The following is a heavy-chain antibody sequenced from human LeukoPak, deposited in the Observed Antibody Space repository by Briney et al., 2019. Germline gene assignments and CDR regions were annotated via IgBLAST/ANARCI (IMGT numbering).Heavy chain of an antibody. D-gene: IGHD3-3*01. Sequence: ASVKVSCKNSRYTFTGYYMHWVRQAPGQGLVWMGWIHPNNGGTIYARSFQGRVTMTSDTSISTAYLELNSLISDDTAMYFCARGTQTIFGVIDYWGQGTLVTVSS. CDR2: IHPNNGGT. J-gene: IGHJ4*02. CDR3: ARGTQTIFGVIDY. CDR1: RYTFTGYY. V-gene: IGHV1-2*02.